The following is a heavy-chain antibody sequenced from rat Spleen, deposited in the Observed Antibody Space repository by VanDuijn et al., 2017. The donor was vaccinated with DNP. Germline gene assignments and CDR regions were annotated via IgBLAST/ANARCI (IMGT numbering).Heavy chain of an antibody. Sequence: EVQLVESGGGLVQPGKSLKLSCATSGFTFSNYYMAWVRQAPKKGLEWVATISASGYRTYYPDSVKGRFTISRDNAKSTLYLQMNSLRSEDMATYYCVRWNSGHFDYWGQGVMVTVSS. CDR1: GFTFSNYY. D-gene: IGHD4-3*01. CDR3: VRWNSGHFDY. V-gene: IGHV5-25*01. J-gene: IGHJ2*01. CDR2: ISASGYRT.